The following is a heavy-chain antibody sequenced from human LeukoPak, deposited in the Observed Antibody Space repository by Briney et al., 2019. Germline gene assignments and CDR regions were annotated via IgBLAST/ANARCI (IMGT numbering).Heavy chain of an antibody. J-gene: IGHJ3*02. CDR2: IIPIFGTA. V-gene: IGHV1-69*05. CDR3: ARARRNYYDSINPDI. Sequence: ASVKVSCKASGGTFSSYAISWVRQAPGQGLEWMGGIIPIFGTANYAQKFQGRVTITTDESTSTAYMELSSLRSEDTAVYYCARARRNYYDSINPDIWGQGTMVTVSS. CDR1: GGTFSSYA. D-gene: IGHD3-22*01.